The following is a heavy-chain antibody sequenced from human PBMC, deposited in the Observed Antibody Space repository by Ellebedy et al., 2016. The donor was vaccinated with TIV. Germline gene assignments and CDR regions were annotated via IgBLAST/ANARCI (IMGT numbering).Heavy chain of an antibody. CDR1: GLTSYNDV. CDR2: ISSGSSYI. D-gene: IGHD5-24*01. Sequence: ESLKISCESSGLTSYNDVMNWVRQAPGKGLEWVASISSGSSYIYYADSVKGRFAISRDNAKNSLYLQMNSLRAEDTAVYFCARDVSTDGWGAYFSFWGQGPLVTVSS. CDR3: ARDVSTDGWGAYFSF. V-gene: IGHV3-21*01. J-gene: IGHJ4*02.